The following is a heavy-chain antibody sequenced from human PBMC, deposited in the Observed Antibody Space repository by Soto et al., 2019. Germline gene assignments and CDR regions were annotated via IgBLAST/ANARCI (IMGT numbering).Heavy chain of an antibody. J-gene: IGHJ4*02. CDR1: GFTFSSYS. CDR2: ISSSSSYI. V-gene: IGHV3-21*01. CDR3: ARGGIEDIVVVVAATPLDY. Sequence: EVQLVESGGGLVKPGGSLRLSCAASGFTFSSYSMNWVRQAPGKGLEWVSSISSSSSYIYYADSVKGRFTISRDNAKNSLYLQVKSLRAEDTAVYYCARGGIEDIVVVVAATPLDYWGQGTLVTVSS. D-gene: IGHD2-15*01.